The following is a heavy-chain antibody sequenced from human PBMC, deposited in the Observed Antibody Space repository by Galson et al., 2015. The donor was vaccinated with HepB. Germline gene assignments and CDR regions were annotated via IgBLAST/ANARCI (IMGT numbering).Heavy chain of an antibody. D-gene: IGHD1-26*01. Sequence: SLRLSCAASGFTFSSYTMNWVRQAPGKGLEWISYISTTSDNKFSADSVKGRFIISRDKATNLLYLQMNSLRAEDTAVYYCTRIALSGSYWYFDYWGQGSQVTVSS. V-gene: IGHV3-21*01. CDR3: TRIALSGSYWYFDY. CDR1: GFTFSSYT. CDR2: ISTTSDNK. J-gene: IGHJ4*02.